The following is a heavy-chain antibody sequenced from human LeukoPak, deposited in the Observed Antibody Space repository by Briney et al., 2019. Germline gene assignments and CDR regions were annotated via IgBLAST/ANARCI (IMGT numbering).Heavy chain of an antibody. V-gene: IGHV3-7*01. CDR1: GFTSSRHW. CDR2: IKEDASEE. CDR3: AIAAGWELGY. Sequence: PGGSLRLSCAVSGFTSSRHWWSWVRHTPEKGLEWVANIKEDASEENYVDSVKGRFTISRDNAKNSLYLQMNSLRAEDTAVYYCAIAAGWELGYWGQGTLVTVSS. D-gene: IGHD6-25*01. J-gene: IGHJ4*02.